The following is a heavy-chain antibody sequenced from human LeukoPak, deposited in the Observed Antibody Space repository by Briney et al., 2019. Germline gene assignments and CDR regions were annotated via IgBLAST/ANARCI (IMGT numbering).Heavy chain of an antibody. CDR1: GGSISSYN. Sequence: SETLSLTCTVSGGSISSYNWSWIRQPPGKGLEWIGYIYYSGSTNYNPSLKSRVTISVDTSKNQFSLKLSSVTAADTAVYYCARDQGYSGYGFDYWGQGTLVTVSS. CDR2: IYYSGST. J-gene: IGHJ4*02. D-gene: IGHD5-12*01. V-gene: IGHV4-59*01. CDR3: ARDQGYSGYGFDY.